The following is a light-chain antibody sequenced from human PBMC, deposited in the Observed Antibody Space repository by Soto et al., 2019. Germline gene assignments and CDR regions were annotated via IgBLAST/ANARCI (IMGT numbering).Light chain of an antibody. Sequence: QPVLTQSSSASASLGSSVKLTCTLSSGHSSYIIAWHQQQPGKAPRYLMKLEGSGSYNKGSGVPDRFSGSSSGADRYLTIYNLQFEDEDDYYCETCDSNTRVFGGGTKLTVL. CDR3: ETCDSNTRV. V-gene: IGLV4-60*02. CDR1: SGHSSYI. CDR2: LEGSGSY. J-gene: IGLJ3*02.